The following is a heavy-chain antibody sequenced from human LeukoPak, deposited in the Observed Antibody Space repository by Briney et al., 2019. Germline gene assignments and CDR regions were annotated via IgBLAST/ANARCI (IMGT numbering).Heavy chain of an antibody. CDR3: ARVSYRRFDY. Sequence: GSLRLSCVASGYTFSHYWMSWVRQTPGKGLVWVSRINSDGNSTSYADSVKGRFTISRDNAKNTLYLQMNSLRAEDTAVYYCARVSYRRFDYWGQGTLVTVSS. CDR2: INSDGNST. CDR1: GYTFSHYW. D-gene: IGHD2-2*01. V-gene: IGHV3-74*01. J-gene: IGHJ4*02.